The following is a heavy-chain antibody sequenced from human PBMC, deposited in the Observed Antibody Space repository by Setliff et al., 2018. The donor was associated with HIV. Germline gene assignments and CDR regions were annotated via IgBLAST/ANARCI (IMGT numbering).Heavy chain of an antibody. J-gene: IGHJ2*01. CDR3: ARLGRGGVNPSGRWYFDL. CDR1: GYTFTSYD. V-gene: IGHV1-18*01. CDR2: ISTYSDET. D-gene: IGHD3-16*01. Sequence: ASVKVSCKASGYTFTSYDINWVRQATGQGLEWMGWISTYSDETSSSKNLQGRLTMTTDTSTGTAYMEVRSLRTDDPTVYYCARLGRGGVNPSGRWYFDLWGRGTLVTVSS.